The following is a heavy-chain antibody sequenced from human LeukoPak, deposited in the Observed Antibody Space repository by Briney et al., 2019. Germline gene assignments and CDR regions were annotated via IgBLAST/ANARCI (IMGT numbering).Heavy chain of an antibody. CDR1: GGSFSGYY. Sequence: SETLSLTCAVYGGSFSGYYWSWIRQPPGKGLEWIGEINHSGNTNYNPSLKSRVTISVDTSKNQFSLKLSSVTAADTAVYYCARGRKPWSDIVVVVAAPFFDYWGQGTLVTVSS. CDR2: INHSGNT. J-gene: IGHJ4*02. CDR3: ARGRKPWSDIVVVVAAPFFDY. V-gene: IGHV4-34*01. D-gene: IGHD2-15*01.